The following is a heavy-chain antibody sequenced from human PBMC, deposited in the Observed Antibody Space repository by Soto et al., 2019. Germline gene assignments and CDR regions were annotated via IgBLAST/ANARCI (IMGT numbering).Heavy chain of an antibody. CDR2: IYTSGST. D-gene: IGHD6-13*01. V-gene: IGHV4-4*07. CDR3: ARQTTYSSSWYDY. J-gene: IGHJ5*01. Sequence: PSETLSLTCTVSGGSLSNYYWTWIRQPAGKGLQWIGRIYTSGSTNYNPSLKSRITMSVDTSKNQFSLKLSSVTAADTALYYCARQTTYSSSWYDYWGHGTLVTVSS. CDR1: GGSLSNYY.